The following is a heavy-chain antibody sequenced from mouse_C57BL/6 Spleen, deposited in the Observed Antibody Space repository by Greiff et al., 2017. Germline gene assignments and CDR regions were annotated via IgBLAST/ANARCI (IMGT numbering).Heavy chain of an antibody. CDR2: IDPSASET. V-gene: IGHV1-52*01. J-gene: IGHJ2*01. D-gene: IGHD1-1*01. CDR1: GYTFTSYW. CDR3: ARSSHYYGSSYVEDD. Sequence: VQLQQPGAELVRPGSSVKLSCKASGYTFTSYWMHWVKQRPIQGLEWIGNIDPSASETHYNQKFKDKATLTVDKSSSTAYMQRSSLTSEDSAVYYGARSSHYYGSSYVEDDWGKGTTLTVSS.